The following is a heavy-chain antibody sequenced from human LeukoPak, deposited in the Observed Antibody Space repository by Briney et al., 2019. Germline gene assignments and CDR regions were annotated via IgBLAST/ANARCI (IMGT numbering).Heavy chain of an antibody. J-gene: IGHJ4*02. D-gene: IGHD3-9*01. CDR2: ITTSGGAK. CDR3: ARAVKVDFAAYYFDY. V-gene: IGHV3-48*01. CDR1: GFTFSSYS. Sequence: GGSLRLSCAASGFTFSSYSMNWVRQAPGKGLEWISYITTSGGAKNYADSVKGRFTISRDNAENSLYLQMNSLRAEDTAVYYCARAVKVDFAAYYFDYWGQGTLVTVSS.